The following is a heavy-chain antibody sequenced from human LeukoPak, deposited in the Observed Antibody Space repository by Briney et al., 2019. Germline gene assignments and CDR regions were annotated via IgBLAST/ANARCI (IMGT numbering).Heavy chain of an antibody. Sequence: SETLSLTCTVSGGSISSYYWSWIRQPPGKGLEWIGYIYYSGSTNYNPSLKSRVTISVDTSKNQFSLKLSSVTAADTAVYYCARSPEMAKYFDYWGQGTLVTVSS. D-gene: IGHD5-24*01. CDR1: GGSISSYY. J-gene: IGHJ4*02. CDR2: IYYSGST. V-gene: IGHV4-59*01. CDR3: ARSPEMAKYFDY.